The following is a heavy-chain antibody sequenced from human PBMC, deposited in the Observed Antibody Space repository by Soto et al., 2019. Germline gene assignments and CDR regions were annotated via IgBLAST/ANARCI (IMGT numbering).Heavy chain of an antibody. Sequence: QVQLVQSGAEVKKPGSSVKVSCKASGGTFSSYTISWVRQAPGQGLEWMGRIIPILGIANYAQKFQGRVTITADKSTSTAYMELSSLRSEDTAVYYCARNLYCDGDCPPYGMDVWGQGTTVTVSS. CDR2: IIPILGIA. CDR3: ARNLYCDGDCPPYGMDV. J-gene: IGHJ6*02. CDR1: GGTFSSYT. D-gene: IGHD2-21*02. V-gene: IGHV1-69*02.